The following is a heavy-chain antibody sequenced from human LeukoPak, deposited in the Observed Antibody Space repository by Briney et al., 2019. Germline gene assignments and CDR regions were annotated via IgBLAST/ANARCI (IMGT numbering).Heavy chain of an antibody. D-gene: IGHD3-22*01. CDR2: ITPNADRT. CDR1: GFTFGSYG. V-gene: IGHV3-23*01. CDR3: AIMHGYYDGSGYWVQ. Sequence: PGGSLRLSCAASGFTFGSYGMSCVRQAPGKGLEWVSFITPNADRTSYADSVEGRFTISRDNPRNTLYMQMNSLRDEDTAVYYCAIMHGYYDGSGYWVQWGQGTLVTVSS. J-gene: IGHJ1*01.